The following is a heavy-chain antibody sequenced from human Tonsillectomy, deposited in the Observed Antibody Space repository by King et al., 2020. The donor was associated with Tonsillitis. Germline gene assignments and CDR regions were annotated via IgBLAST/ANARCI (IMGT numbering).Heavy chain of an antibody. Sequence: QLVQSGGGLVKPGGSLRLSCAASGFTFTNAWMTWVRQAPGKGLEWVGLIKSKTDGGTTDYAAPVKGRFTFSRDDSKNTLYLQMSSLKTEDTDLYYCTTDIWESDWGQGTLVTVSS. CDR1: GFTFTNAW. CDR3: TTDIWESD. J-gene: IGHJ4*02. CDR2: IKSKTDGGTT. V-gene: IGHV3-15*01. D-gene: IGHD1-26*01.